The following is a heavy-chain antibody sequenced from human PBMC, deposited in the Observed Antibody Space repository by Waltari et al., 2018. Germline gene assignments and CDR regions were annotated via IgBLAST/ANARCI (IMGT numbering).Heavy chain of an antibody. V-gene: IGHV3-15*07. CDR2: IKSKTDGGTT. CDR3: TTSGYYDFWSGYYGDYYYGMDV. D-gene: IGHD3-3*01. Sequence: EVQLVESGGGLVKPGGSLRLSCAASGFTFSNAWLNWVRQAPGKGQEWVGLIKSKTDGGTTDYAAPVKGRFTISRDDSKNTLYLQMNSLKTEDTAVYYCTTSGYYDFWSGYYGDYYYGMDVWGQGTTVTVSS. J-gene: IGHJ6*02. CDR1: GFTFSNAW.